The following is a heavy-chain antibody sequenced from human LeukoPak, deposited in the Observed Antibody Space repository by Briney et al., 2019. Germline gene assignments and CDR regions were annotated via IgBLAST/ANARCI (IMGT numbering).Heavy chain of an antibody. CDR1: GFTFSSYW. V-gene: IGHV3-7*01. J-gene: IGHJ4*02. D-gene: IGHD1-1*01. Sequence: GGSLRLSCAASGFTFSSYWMSWVRQAPGKGLEWVANIKQDESEKYYVDSLKGRFTISRDNAKNSLYLQMNSLRAEDTAVYYCARDKIEGPTRLDYWGQGILVTVSS. CDR3: ARDKIEGPTRLDY. CDR2: IKQDESEK.